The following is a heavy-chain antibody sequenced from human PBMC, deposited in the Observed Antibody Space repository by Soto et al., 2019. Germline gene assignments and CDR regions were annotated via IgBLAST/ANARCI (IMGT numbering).Heavy chain of an antibody. CDR3: ARGDKLSLYPQLDY. D-gene: IGHD3-16*02. CDR2: INVNSGGT. J-gene: IGHJ4*02. V-gene: IGHV1-2*04. CDR1: GYTFTGNY. Sequence: QVQLVQSGAEVKKPGASVKVSCKASGYTFTGNYMHWVRQAPGQGFEWMGWINVNSGGTKYAQKFQGWVNRTRDTSISTAYMELSRLRSDDTAVYYCARGDKLSLYPQLDYWGQGTLVTVSS.